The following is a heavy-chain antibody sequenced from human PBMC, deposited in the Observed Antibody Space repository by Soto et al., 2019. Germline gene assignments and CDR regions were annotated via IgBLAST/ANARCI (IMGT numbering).Heavy chain of an antibody. V-gene: IGHV4-38-2*02. D-gene: IGHD3-22*01. CDR1: GYSISSVYY. J-gene: IGHJ4*02. Sequence: TLSLTCAVSGYSISSVYYWCWIRQPPGKGLEWIGSIYHSVSTYYNPSLNSRVTISVDTSKNHFSLKLSSVTAADTAVYYCARDTPTYYYDSIGSNAHXWGQGTLVTVSX. CDR3: ARDTPTYYYDSIGSNAHX. CDR2: IYHSVST.